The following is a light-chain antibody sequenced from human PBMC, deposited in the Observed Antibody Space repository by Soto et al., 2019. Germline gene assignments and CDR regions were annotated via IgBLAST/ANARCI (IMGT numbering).Light chain of an antibody. CDR1: QSISSY. CDR3: QQYNSYSPLT. J-gene: IGKJ3*01. V-gene: IGKV1-39*01. CDR2: AAS. Sequence: DIQMTQSPSSLSASVGDRVTITCRASQSISSYLNWYQQKPGKASKLLIYAASSLQSGVPSRFSGGGSGTHFTLTISSLQPDDFAIYYCQQYNSYSPLTFGPGTKVDIK.